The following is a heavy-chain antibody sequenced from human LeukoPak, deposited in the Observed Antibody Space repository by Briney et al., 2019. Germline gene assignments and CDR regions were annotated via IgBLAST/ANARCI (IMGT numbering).Heavy chain of an antibody. V-gene: IGHV1-69*05. CDR1: GGTFSSYA. CDR2: IIPIFGTA. CDR3: AREITEVGATQRPLTYFDY. D-gene: IGHD1-26*01. J-gene: IGHJ4*02. Sequence: ASVKVSCKASGGTFSSYAISWVRQAPGQGLEWMGRIIPIFGTANYAQKFQGRVTITTDESMSTAYMELSSLRSEGTAVYYCAREITEVGATQRPLTYFDYWGQGTLVTVSS.